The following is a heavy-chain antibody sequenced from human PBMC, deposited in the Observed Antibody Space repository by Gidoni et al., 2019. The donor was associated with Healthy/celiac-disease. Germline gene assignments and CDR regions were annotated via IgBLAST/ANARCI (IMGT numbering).Heavy chain of an antibody. CDR2: IYPGDSDT. V-gene: IGHV5-51*01. D-gene: IGHD5-12*01. Sequence: EVQLVQSGAEVKKPGESLKISCQGSGYSFTSYWLGWVRQMPGKGLEWMGIIYPGDSDTRYSPSFQGQVTISADKSISTAYLQWSSLKASDTAMYYCARHRDIVATIGSYYYYGMDVWGQGTTVTVSS. CDR1: GYSFTSYW. J-gene: IGHJ6*02. CDR3: ARHRDIVATIGSYYYYGMDV.